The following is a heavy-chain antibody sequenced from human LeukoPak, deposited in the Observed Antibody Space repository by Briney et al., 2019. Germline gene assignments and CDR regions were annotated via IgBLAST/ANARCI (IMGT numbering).Heavy chain of an antibody. CDR3: ARVLRGSSWPFDY. CDR1: GFTFSSYS. J-gene: IGHJ4*02. Sequence: GGSLRLSCAASGFTFSSYSMNWVRQAPGKGLEWVSSISSSSSYIYYPDSVKGRFTISRDNAKNSLYLQMNSPRAGDTAVYYCARVLRGSSWPFDYWGQGTLVTVSS. D-gene: IGHD6-13*01. V-gene: IGHV3-21*01. CDR2: ISSSSSYI.